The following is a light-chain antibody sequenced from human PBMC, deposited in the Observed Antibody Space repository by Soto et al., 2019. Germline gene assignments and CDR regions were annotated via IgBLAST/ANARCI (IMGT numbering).Light chain of an antibody. CDR1: SSNIGSNT. V-gene: IGLV1-44*01. CDR3: CSYAGSYKV. CDR2: NNN. Sequence: QSVLTQPPSASGTPGQRVTISCSGSSSNIGSNTVNWYQQLPGTAPKLLIFNNNQRPSGVPDRFSGSKSGNTASLTISGLQAEDEADYYCCSYAGSYKVFGTGTKLTVL. J-gene: IGLJ1*01.